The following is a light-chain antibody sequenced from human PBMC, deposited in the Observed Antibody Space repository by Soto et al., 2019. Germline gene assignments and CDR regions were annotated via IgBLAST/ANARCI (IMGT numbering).Light chain of an antibody. Sequence: DIQLTQSPSFLSASVGDRVTITCRASQGISSYLAWYQQKPGKAPKLLIYAASTLQSGVPSRFSGSGSGREFTLTISSLQPEDFATYYCLQLNSYPRTFGQGTKVEIK. CDR3: LQLNSYPRT. CDR2: AAS. CDR1: QGISSY. V-gene: IGKV1-9*01. J-gene: IGKJ1*01.